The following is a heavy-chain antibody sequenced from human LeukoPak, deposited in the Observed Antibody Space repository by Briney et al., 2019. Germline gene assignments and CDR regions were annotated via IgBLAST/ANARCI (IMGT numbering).Heavy chain of an antibody. V-gene: IGHV1-69*05. D-gene: IGHD6-19*01. CDR1: GGTFSSYG. CDR3: ARDYENSSGWYLSGYFDY. CDR2: IIPIFGTA. Sequence: SVKVSCKASGGTFSSYGIIWVRQAPGQGLEWMGRIIPIFGTANCAQRFQGRVTIITDESTSTAYMELSSLRSEDTAVYYCARDYENSSGWYLSGYFDYWGQGNLVTVSS. J-gene: IGHJ4*02.